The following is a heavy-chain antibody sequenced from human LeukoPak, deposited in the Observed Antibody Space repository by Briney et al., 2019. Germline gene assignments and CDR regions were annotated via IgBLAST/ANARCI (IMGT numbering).Heavy chain of an antibody. CDR2: INHSGST. J-gene: IGHJ6*03. V-gene: IGHV4-4*02. D-gene: IGHD3-16*01. Sequence: SGTLSLTCAVSGGSISSSNWWSWVRQPPGKGLEWIGEINHSGSTNYNPSLKSRVTISVDTSKNQFSLKLSSVTAADTAMYYCARVKDPGGYYYYYYMDVWGKGTTVTVSS. CDR1: GGSISSSNW. CDR3: ARVKDPGGYYYYYYMDV.